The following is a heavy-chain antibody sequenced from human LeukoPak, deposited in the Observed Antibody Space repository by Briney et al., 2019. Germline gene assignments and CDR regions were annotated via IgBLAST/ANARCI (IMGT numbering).Heavy chain of an antibody. CDR1: GGSISSYY. V-gene: IGHV4-59*01. Sequence: KPSETQSLTCTVSGGSISSYYWSWIRQPPGKGLEWIGYIYYSGSTNYNPSLKSRVTISVDTSKNQFSLKLSSVTAADTAVYYCARDQEYYYDSSGYGKPHWYFDLWGRGTLVTVSS. J-gene: IGHJ2*01. D-gene: IGHD3-22*01. CDR3: ARDQEYYYDSSGYGKPHWYFDL. CDR2: IYYSGST.